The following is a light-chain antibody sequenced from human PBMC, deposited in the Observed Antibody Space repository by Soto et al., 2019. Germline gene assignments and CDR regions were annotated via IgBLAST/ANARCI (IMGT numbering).Light chain of an antibody. J-gene: IGLJ2*01. CDR2: EVS. Sequence: QSVLTQPPSASGSPGQSVTISCTGTSSDVGGYNYVSWYQQHPGKAPKLMIYEVSKRPSGVPDRFSGSKSGNTASLTVSGLQAEDEADYYCSSSAGSNKGVFGGGTKLTVL. CDR1: SSDVGGYNY. CDR3: SSSAGSNKGV. V-gene: IGLV2-8*01.